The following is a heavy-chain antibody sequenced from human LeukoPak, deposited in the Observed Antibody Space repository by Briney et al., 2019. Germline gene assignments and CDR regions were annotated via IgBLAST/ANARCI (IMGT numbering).Heavy chain of an antibody. Sequence: ASVKVSCKASGYTFTSYDINWVRQATGQGLEWMGWMNPNSGNTGYAQKFQGRVTITRNTSISTAYMELSSLRSEDTAVYYCARGYYYYDSSGPDAFDIWGQGTMVTVSS. CDR2: MNPNSGNT. CDR1: GYTFTSYD. J-gene: IGHJ3*02. D-gene: IGHD3-22*01. V-gene: IGHV1-8*03. CDR3: ARGYYYYDSSGPDAFDI.